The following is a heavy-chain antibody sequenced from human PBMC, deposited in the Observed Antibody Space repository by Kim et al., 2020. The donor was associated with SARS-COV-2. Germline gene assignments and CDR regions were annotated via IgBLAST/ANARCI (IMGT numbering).Heavy chain of an antibody. CDR1: GGSFSGYY. CDR3: ARIHQVDVDRDNWFDP. CDR2: INHSGST. Sequence: SETLSLTCAVYGGSFSGYYWSWIRQPPGKGLEWIGEINHSGSTNYNPSLKSRVTISVDTSKNQFSLKLSSVTAADTAVYYCARIHQVDVDRDNWFDPWG. D-gene: IGHD5-12*01. V-gene: IGHV4-34*01. J-gene: IGHJ5*02.